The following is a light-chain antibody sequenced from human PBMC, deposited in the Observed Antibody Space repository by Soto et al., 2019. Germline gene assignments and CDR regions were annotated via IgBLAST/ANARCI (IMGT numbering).Light chain of an antibody. CDR1: SSNIGAGFD. J-gene: IGLJ2*01. CDR2: GNN. V-gene: IGLV1-40*01. CDR3: QSYDSSLRAVV. Sequence: QSVLTQPPSVSGAPGQWVSISCTGSSSNIGAGFDVHWYQQVPGTAPKLLIYGNNNRPSGVPDRFSGSKYGTSAALAIAGLQAEDEADFYCQSYDSSLRAVVFGGGTKVTVL.